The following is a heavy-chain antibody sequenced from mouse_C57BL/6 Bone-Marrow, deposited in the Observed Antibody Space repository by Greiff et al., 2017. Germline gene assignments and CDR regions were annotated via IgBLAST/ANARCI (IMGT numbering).Heavy chain of an antibody. CDR1: GYTFTSYW. V-gene: IGHV1-55*01. Sequence: QVQLQQPGAELVKPGASVKMSCKASGYTFTSYWITWVKQRPGQGLEWIGDLYPGSGSTNYNEKFKSKATLTVDTSSSTAYMQLSSLTSEDSAVYYCARSTSGYAMDYWGQGTSVTVSS. CDR3: ARSTSGYAMDY. D-gene: IGHD3-1*01. J-gene: IGHJ4*01. CDR2: LYPGSGST.